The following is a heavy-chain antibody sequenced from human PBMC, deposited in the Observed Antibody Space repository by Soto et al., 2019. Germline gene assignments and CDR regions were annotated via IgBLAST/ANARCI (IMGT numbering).Heavy chain of an antibody. J-gene: IGHJ5*02. Sequence: QVQMVQSGTEVKKPGASVKVSCKASGYIFTTYSIAWVRQAPGQGLAWMGWISAYNGNTNYAQKFQGRVTMTTDTSTNTAYMELRSLRYDDTAVYFCAREAFGVHASWFDPCGQGNLVTFSS. D-gene: IGHD2-2*01. V-gene: IGHV1-18*01. CDR2: ISAYNGNT. CDR3: AREAFGVHASWFDP. CDR1: GYIFTTYS.